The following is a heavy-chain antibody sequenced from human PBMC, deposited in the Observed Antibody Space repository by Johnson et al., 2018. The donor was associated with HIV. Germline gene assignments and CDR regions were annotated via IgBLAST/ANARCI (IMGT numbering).Heavy chain of an antibody. D-gene: IGHD1-26*01. V-gene: IGHV3-30*03. Sequence: QVQLVESGGGLVQPGGSLRLSCAASGFTFSSYAMSWVRQAPGKGLEWVAVISHDGINKYYRDSVKGRFPISRDNSKNTLYLQMNRLRAEDTAVYYCARGVWWELQGDAFDIWGQGTMVTVSS. CDR2: ISHDGINK. CDR3: ARGVWWELQGDAFDI. J-gene: IGHJ3*02. CDR1: GFTFSSYA.